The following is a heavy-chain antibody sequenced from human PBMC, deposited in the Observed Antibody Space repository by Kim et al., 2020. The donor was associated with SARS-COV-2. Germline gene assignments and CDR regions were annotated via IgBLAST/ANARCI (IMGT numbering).Heavy chain of an antibody. CDR3: ASEDMYDSSGYYYDDAFDI. V-gene: IGHV4-39*01. CDR2: IYYSGST. J-gene: IGHJ3*02. D-gene: IGHD3-22*01. CDR1: GGSISSSSYY. Sequence: SETLSLTCTVSGGSISSSSYYWGWIRQPPGKGLEWIGSIYYSGSTYYNPSLKSRVTISVDTSKNQFSLKLSSVTAADTAVYYCASEDMYDSSGYYYDDAFDIWGQGTMVTVSS.